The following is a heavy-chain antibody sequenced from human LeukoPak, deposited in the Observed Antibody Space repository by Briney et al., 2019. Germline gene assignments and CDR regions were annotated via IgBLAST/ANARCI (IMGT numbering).Heavy chain of an antibody. CDR1: GFTFSSYW. CDR2: INSDGSST. V-gene: IGHV3-74*01. Sequence: HAGGSLRLSCAASGFTFSSYWMHWVRQAPGKGLVWVSRINSDGSSTSYADSVKGRFTISRDNAKNTLYLQMNSLRAEDTAVYYCAREYYYDSSGYYYGGLGAFDIWGQGTMVTVSS. CDR3: AREYYYDSSGYYYGGLGAFDI. D-gene: IGHD3-22*01. J-gene: IGHJ3*02.